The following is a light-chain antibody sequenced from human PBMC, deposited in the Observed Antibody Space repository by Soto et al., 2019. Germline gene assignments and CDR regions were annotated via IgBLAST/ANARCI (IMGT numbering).Light chain of an antibody. Sequence: DIQMTQSPSTLSASVGDRVTITCGTRQSISRWLACDQQKPGTASKLLIYDASSLESGVPSRYSGSVSGTEFTLAISILQGDDFASYYRRQYNSYHRTFGYGTKGEIK. V-gene: IGKV1-5*01. J-gene: IGKJ1*01. CDR1: QSISRW. CDR3: RQYNSYHRT. CDR2: DAS.